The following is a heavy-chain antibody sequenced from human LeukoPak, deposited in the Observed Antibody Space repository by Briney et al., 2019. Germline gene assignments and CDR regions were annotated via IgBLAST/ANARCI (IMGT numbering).Heavy chain of an antibody. CDR3: ARDPATLGLSLDY. Sequence: PGGSLRLSCAASGFTFSSYGMSWVRQAPGKGLQWVSAISGSGGSTYYADSVKGRFIISRDNSKNSLYLQMNSLRAEDTAVYYCARDPATLGLSLDYWGQGTLVTVSS. J-gene: IGHJ4*02. CDR2: ISGSGGST. V-gene: IGHV3-23*01. CDR1: GFTFSSYG. D-gene: IGHD3-22*01.